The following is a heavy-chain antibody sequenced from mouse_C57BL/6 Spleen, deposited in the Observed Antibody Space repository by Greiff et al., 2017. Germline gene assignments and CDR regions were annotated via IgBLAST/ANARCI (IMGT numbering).Heavy chain of an antibody. V-gene: IGHV3-6*01. J-gene: IGHJ2*01. CDR3: ARGHGRRYFDY. Sequence: EVQLQESGPGLVKPSQSLSLTCSVTGYSITSGYFWNWIRQFPGNKLEWMGYISYDGSNNYNPSLKNRISITRDTSKNQFFLKLNSVTTEDTATYYCARGHGRRYFDYWGKGTTLTVSS. CDR1: GYSITSGYF. CDR2: ISYDGSN. D-gene: IGHD1-1*01.